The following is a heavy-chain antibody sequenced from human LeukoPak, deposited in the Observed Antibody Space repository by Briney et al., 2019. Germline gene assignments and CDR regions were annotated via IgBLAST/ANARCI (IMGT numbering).Heavy chain of an antibody. Sequence: ASVKVSCKASGYTFTSYDINWVRQATGQGLEWMGWMNPNSGNTGYAQKFQGRVTMTRNTSISKAYMELSSLRSEDTAVDYCARGRTMVRGVIGYWGQGTLVTVST. J-gene: IGHJ4*02. D-gene: IGHD3-10*01. CDR1: GYTFTSYD. V-gene: IGHV1-8*01. CDR2: MNPNSGNT. CDR3: ARGRTMVRGVIGY.